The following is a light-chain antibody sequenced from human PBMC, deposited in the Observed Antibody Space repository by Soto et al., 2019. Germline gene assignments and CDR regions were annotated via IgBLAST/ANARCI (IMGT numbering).Light chain of an antibody. CDR2: EVS. J-gene: IGLJ1*01. CDR1: ISDVGCYNY. Sequence: SVLAQPASVSGSPRQSITIACTSTISDVGCYNYVSSYQQHPCKAPKLMSYEVSNGPSGVSNRFSGSKSGNTAYLTISGLQAEDEDDYYCSSYQRSSNPYVFGTGTKVTVL. CDR3: SSYQRSSNPYV. V-gene: IGLV2-14*01.